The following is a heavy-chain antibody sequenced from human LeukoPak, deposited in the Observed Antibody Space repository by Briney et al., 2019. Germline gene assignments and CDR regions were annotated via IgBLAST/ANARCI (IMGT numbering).Heavy chain of an antibody. V-gene: IGHV1-8*03. CDR1: GYTFTSYD. J-gene: IGHJ3*02. Sequence: GASVKVSCKASGYTFTSYDINWVRQATGQGLEWMGWINPNNGNLGYAQKFQGRVTITRNTPISTAYMELSSLTSEDTAVYYCARSDHSSWNAFDIWGQGTMVIVSS. CDR2: INPNNGNL. D-gene: IGHD2-2*01. CDR3: ARSDHSSWNAFDI.